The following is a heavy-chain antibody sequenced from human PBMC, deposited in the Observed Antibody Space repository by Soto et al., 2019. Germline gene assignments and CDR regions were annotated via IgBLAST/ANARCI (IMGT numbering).Heavy chain of an antibody. CDR1: GGSFSGYY. D-gene: IGHD1-26*01. J-gene: IGHJ4*02. CDR2: INHSGST. Sequence: SETLSLTCAVYGGSFSGYYWSWIRQPPGKGLEWIGEINHSGSTNYNPSLKSRVTISVDTSKNQFSLKLSSVTAADTAVYYCARRVVGATGRPGIDYWGQGTLVNVSS. CDR3: ARRVVGATGRPGIDY. V-gene: IGHV4-34*01.